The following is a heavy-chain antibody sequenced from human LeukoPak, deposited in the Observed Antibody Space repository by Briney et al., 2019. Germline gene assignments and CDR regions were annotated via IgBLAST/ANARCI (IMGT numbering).Heavy chain of an antibody. CDR3: VRGPYGSGISNWFDP. CDR1: GDSISSSSSY. CDR2: IYYSGST. D-gene: IGHD3-10*01. Sequence: NPSETLSLTCSVSGDSISSSSSYWGWIRQPPGKGLEWIGSIYYSGSTYYNTSLKSRVTISVDTSKNQFSLKLTSVTAADTAVYYCVRGPYGSGISNWFDPWGQGTQVIVSS. J-gene: IGHJ5*02. V-gene: IGHV4-39*07.